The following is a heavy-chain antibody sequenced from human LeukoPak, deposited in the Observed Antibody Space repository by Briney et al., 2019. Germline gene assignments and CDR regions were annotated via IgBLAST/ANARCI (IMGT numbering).Heavy chain of an antibody. Sequence: PSETLSLTCAVYGGSFSGYYWSWIRQPPGKGLEWIGEINHSGSTNYNPSLKSRVTISVDTSKNQFSLKLSSVTAADTAVYYCARGLKLLWFGDPNWFDPWGQGTLVTVSS. CDR3: ARGLKLLWFGDPNWFDP. D-gene: IGHD3-10*01. J-gene: IGHJ5*02. V-gene: IGHV4-34*01. CDR1: GGSFSGYY. CDR2: INHSGST.